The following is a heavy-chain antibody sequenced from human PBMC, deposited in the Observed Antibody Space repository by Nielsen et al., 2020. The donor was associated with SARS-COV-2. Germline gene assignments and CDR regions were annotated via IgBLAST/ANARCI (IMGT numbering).Heavy chain of an antibody. J-gene: IGHJ6*02. CDR2: ISYDGTNK. CDR3: ARDSGPGYSSGWYKYYGMDV. V-gene: IGHV3-30*04. Sequence: PGKGLEWVAVISYDGTNKYYTDSVKGRFTISRDNSKNTLFLQMNSLRTEDMAVYYCARDSGPGYSSGWYKYYGMDVWGQGTMVTVSS. D-gene: IGHD6-19*01.